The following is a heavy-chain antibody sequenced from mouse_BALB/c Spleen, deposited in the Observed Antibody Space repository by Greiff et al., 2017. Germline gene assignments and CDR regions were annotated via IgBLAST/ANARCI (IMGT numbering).Heavy chain of an antibody. D-gene: IGHD2-3*01. CDR1: GYAFTNYL. CDR3: ARSLFYDGYDY. Sequence: QVQLQQSGAELVRPGTSVKVSCKASGYAFTNYLIEWVKQRPGQGLEWIGVINPGSGGTNYNEKFKGKATLTADKSSSTAYMQLSSLTSDDSAVYFCARSLFYDGYDYWGQGTTLTVSS. J-gene: IGHJ2*01. CDR2: INPGSGGT. V-gene: IGHV1-54*01.